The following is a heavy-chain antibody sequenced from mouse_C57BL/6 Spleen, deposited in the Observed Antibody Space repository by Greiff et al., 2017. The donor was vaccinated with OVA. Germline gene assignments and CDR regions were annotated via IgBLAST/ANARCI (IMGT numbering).Heavy chain of an antibody. CDR3: AKVKYYGSSYGDWYFDV. CDR1: GFSLTSYG. D-gene: IGHD1-1*01. V-gene: IGHV2-3*01. Sequence: QVQLKESGPGLVAPSQSLSITCTVSGFSLTSYGVSWVRQPPGKGLEWLGVIWGDGSTNYHSALISRLSISKDNSKSQVFLKLNSRQTDDTATYYCAKVKYYGSSYGDWYFDVWGTGTTVTVSS. J-gene: IGHJ1*03. CDR2: IWGDGST.